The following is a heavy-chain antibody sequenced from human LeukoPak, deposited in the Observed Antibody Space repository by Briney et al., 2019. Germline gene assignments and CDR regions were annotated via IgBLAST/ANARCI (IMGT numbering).Heavy chain of an antibody. CDR1: GFTFNNYG. Sequence: GGSLRLSCAASGFTFNNYGLIWVRQAPGKGLEWVAAISNDGGGTMYGGFVEGRFTISRGNSKNTLFLQTNSLRAEDTALYYCAKGSSGYFADLWGQGTLVTVSS. CDR2: ISNDGGGT. J-gene: IGHJ5*02. V-gene: IGHV3-23*02. D-gene: IGHD3-22*01. CDR3: AKGSSGYFADL.